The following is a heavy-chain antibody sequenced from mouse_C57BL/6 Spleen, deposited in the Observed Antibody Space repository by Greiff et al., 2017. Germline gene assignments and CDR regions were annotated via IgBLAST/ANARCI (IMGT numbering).Heavy chain of an antibody. CDR3: ARSYYGYLLFAY. CDR1: GYTFTGSW. Sequence: VKLVESGAELMKPGASVKLSCKATGYTFTGSWIEWVKQRPGHGLEWIGEILPGGGSTNYNEKFKGKATFTADTSSNTAYMQLSSLTTEDSAIYYCARSYYGYLLFAYWGQGTLVTVSA. D-gene: IGHD2-3*01. CDR2: ILPGGGST. J-gene: IGHJ3*01. V-gene: IGHV1-9*01.